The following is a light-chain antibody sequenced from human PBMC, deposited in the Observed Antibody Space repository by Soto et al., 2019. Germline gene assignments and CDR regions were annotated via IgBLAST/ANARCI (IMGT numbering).Light chain of an antibody. Sequence: IVLTQSPGTLSLSPGERATLSCRASRSVSTILVGYQQKPGQAPRLLIYGASSSATVIPDRFSGSGSGTDFTLTISRLEPEDFAVYYCQQYGSSPPRTFGGGTKVEIK. CDR2: GAS. CDR1: RSVSTI. J-gene: IGKJ4*02. V-gene: IGKV3-20*01. CDR3: QQYGSSPPRT.